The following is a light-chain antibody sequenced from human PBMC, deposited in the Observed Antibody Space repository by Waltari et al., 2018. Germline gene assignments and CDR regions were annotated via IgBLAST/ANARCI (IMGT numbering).Light chain of an antibody. Sequence: EIVLTQSPGPLSLSPGERAPLSCRASQGVGKYLACSQQRPGQAPRLLLYHSSIRATGIPDRFSGSGYGTDFSLTISRLEPEDFAVYYCQKYDFLPATFGQGTTVEIK. V-gene: IGKV3-20*01. J-gene: IGKJ1*01. CDR3: QKYDFLPAT. CDR2: HSS. CDR1: QGVGKY.